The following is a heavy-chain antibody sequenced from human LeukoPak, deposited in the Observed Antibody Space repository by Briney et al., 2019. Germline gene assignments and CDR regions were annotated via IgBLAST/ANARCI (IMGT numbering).Heavy chain of an antibody. J-gene: IGHJ3*02. D-gene: IGHD3-9*01. V-gene: IGHV3-21*01. CDR2: ISSSSSYI. CDR3: ARDRGYYDILTGLRPGAFDI. Sequence: PGGSLRLSCAASGFTFSSYSMNWVRQAPGKGLEWVSSISSSSSYIYYADSVKGRFTISRDNAKNSLYLQMNSLRAEDTAVYYCARDRGYYDILTGLRPGAFDIWGQGTMVIVSS. CDR1: GFTFSSYS.